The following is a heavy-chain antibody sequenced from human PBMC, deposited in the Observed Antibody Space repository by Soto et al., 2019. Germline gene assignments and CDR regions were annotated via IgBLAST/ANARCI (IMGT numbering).Heavy chain of an antibody. CDR1: GDSVRNQY. CDR2: IYYSGST. V-gene: IGHV4-59*02. CDR3: ARSSIAENYYYYGMDV. J-gene: IGHJ6*02. Sequence: SETLSLTCTVSGDSVRNQYWSWIRQPPGKGLEWIGYIYYSGSTNYNPSLKSRVTISVDTSKNQFSLKLSSVTAADTAVYYCARSSIAENYYYYGMDVWGQGTTVTVSS. D-gene: IGHD6-6*01.